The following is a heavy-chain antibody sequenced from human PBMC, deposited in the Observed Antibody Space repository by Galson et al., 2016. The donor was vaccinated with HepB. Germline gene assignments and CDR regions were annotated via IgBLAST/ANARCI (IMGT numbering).Heavy chain of an antibody. J-gene: IGHJ4*02. CDR3: TRLSARAGGDY. D-gene: IGHD4/OR15-4a*01. CDR1: GFTFSGSA. Sequence: SLRLSCAASGFTFSGSAMHWVRQASGKGLEWIGRIRSKANSYATAYAASVKGRFTISRDDSKNTAYLQMNSLKTEDTAVYYCTRLSARAGGDYWGQGTLVTVSS. V-gene: IGHV3-73*01. CDR2: IRSKANSYAT.